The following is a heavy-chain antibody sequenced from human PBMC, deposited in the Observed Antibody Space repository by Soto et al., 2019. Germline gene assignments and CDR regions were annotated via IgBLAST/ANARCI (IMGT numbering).Heavy chain of an antibody. V-gene: IGHV3-66*01. D-gene: IGHD2-15*01. CDR3: TTCSFVVALRSYYYYTMDV. Sequence: GGSLRLSCAASGFTVSSNYMSWVRQAPGKGLEWVSVIYSGGSTYYADSVKGRFTISRDNSKNTLYLQMNSLRAEDTAVYYCTTCSFVVALRSYYYYTMDVWGKGTTVTVSS. CDR1: GFTVSSNY. CDR2: IYSGGST. J-gene: IGHJ6*03.